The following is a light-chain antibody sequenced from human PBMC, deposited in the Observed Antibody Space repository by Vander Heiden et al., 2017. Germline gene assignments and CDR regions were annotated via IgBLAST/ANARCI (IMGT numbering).Light chain of an antibody. CDR1: QSLLYRNGNNY. V-gene: IGKV2-28*01. CDR2: LGS. Sequence: EIVMTQSPLSLRVTPGEPASISCRSSQSLLYRNGNNYLDWYLQKPGQSPQLLIYLGSNRASGVPDRFSGSGSGTDFTLKISRVEAEDVGVYYCMQALQTPLTFGGGTKVEIK. CDR3: MQALQTPLT. J-gene: IGKJ4*01.